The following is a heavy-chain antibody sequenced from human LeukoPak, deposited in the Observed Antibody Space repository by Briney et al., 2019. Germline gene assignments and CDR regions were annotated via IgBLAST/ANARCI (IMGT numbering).Heavy chain of an antibody. Sequence: SETLSLTCTVSGGSISSYYWSWIRQPPGKGLEWIGYIYYSGSTNYNPSLKSRVTISVDTSKNQFSLKLSSVTAADTAVYYCARDGGKSPAVPPTDAFDIWGQGTMVTVSS. J-gene: IGHJ3*02. CDR1: GGSISSYY. D-gene: IGHD2-2*01. CDR2: IYYSGST. V-gene: IGHV4-59*01. CDR3: ARDGGKSPAVPPTDAFDI.